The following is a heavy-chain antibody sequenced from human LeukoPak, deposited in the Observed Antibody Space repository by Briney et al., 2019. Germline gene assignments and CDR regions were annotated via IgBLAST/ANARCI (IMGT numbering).Heavy chain of an antibody. CDR1: GFTFDDYA. V-gene: IGHV3-23*01. CDR3: AKMGAGTTSRWFDP. Sequence: GGSLRLSCAASGFTFDDYAMSWVRQAPGKGLEWVSAISGSGGSTYYADSVKGRFTISRDNSKNTLYLQMNRLRAEDTAVYYCAKMGAGTTSRWFDPWGQGTLVTVSS. J-gene: IGHJ5*02. CDR2: ISGSGGST. D-gene: IGHD1-7*01.